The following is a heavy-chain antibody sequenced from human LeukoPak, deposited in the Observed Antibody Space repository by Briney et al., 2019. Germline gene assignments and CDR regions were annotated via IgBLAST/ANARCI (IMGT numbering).Heavy chain of an antibody. Sequence: GESLKISCKGSGYSFTSYWIGWVRQMPGKGLDWMGIIYPGDSDTRYSPSFQGQVTISADKSISTAYLQWSSLKASDTAMYYCARVGFWGIAAAELDYWGQGTLVTVSS. J-gene: IGHJ4*02. CDR3: ARVGFWGIAAAELDY. CDR1: GYSFTSYW. D-gene: IGHD6-25*01. V-gene: IGHV5-51*01. CDR2: IYPGDSDT.